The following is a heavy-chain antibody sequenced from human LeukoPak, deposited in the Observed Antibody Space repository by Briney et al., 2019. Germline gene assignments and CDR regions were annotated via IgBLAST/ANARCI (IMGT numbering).Heavy chain of an antibody. J-gene: IGHJ4*02. CDR1: GGTFSSYT. Sequence: SVKVSCKASGGTFSSYTINWVRQAPGQGLEWMGGIIPIFGAANYAQNFRGRVTITADESTSTAYMELSSLRSKDTAMYYCARGSVDMATSTWDGVDYWGQGTVVTVSS. V-gene: IGHV1-69*13. D-gene: IGHD5-24*01. CDR2: IIPIFGAA. CDR3: ARGSVDMATSTWDGVDY.